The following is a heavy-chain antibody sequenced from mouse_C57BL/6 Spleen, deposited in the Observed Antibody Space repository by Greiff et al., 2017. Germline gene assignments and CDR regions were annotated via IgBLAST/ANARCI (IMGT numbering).Heavy chain of an antibody. CDR3: ATRGYGSSYDYAMDY. V-gene: IGHV1-4*01. CDR1: GYTFTSYT. Sequence: LQESGAELARPGASVKMSCKASGYTFTSYTMHWVKQRPGQGLEWIGYINPSSGYTKYNQKFKDKATLTADKSSSTAYMQLSSLTSEDSAVYYCATRGYGSSYDYAMDYWGQGTSVTVSS. J-gene: IGHJ4*01. D-gene: IGHD1-1*01. CDR2: INPSSGYT.